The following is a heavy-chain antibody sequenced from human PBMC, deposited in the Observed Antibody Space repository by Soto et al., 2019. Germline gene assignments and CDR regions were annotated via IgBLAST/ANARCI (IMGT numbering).Heavy chain of an antibody. J-gene: IGHJ4*02. V-gene: IGHV1-69*01. CDR1: GDTFINYA. Sequence: QVQLVQSGAEVKNPGSSVKVSCKASGDTFINYAINWVRQAPGQGLEWMAGLRPIYGTANYAQKFQGRVTINADESTSTAYMELSSLRSEDTAVYFCARSRRAYDYGDFDYWGQGTLVTVSS. D-gene: IGHD5-12*01. CDR3: ARSRRAYDYGDFDY. CDR2: LRPIYGTA.